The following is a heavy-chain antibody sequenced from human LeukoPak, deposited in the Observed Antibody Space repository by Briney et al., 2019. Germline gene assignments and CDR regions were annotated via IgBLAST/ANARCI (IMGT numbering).Heavy chain of an antibody. J-gene: IGHJ4*02. CDR1: GFTFSSYS. V-gene: IGHV3-48*01. CDR2: ISYTGTI. D-gene: IGHD2-15*01. CDR3: TRDARALDY. Sequence: GGSLRLSCAASGFTFSSYSMNWVRQAPGKGLEWVSYISYTGTIYYADSVKGRFTISRDNAKNSLYLHMNSLRAEDTAVYYCTRDARALDYWGQGTLVTVSS.